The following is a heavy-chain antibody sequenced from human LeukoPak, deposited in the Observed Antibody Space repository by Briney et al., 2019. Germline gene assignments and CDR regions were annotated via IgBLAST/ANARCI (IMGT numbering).Heavy chain of an antibody. D-gene: IGHD2-8*01. J-gene: IGHJ6*02. CDR3: ARGLFQNGYYAMDV. CDR2: IYYTGKS. Sequence: SETLSLTCTVSGDSISTYYWSWIRQPPGKGLEWIAYIYYTGKSNYNSSLKSRVNISVDTSKNQFSLKLSSVTAADTAVYYCARGLFQNGYYAMDVWGQGTTVSVSS. CDR1: GDSISTYY. V-gene: IGHV4-59*01.